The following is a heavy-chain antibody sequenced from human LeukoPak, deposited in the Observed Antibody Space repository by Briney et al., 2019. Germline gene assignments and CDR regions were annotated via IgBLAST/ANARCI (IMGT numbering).Heavy chain of an antibody. Sequence: SETLSLTCTVSGDSTSSYYWSWIRQPPGKGLEWIGYIYYSGSTYYSPSLKSRVTISVDTSKNQFSLKLSSVTAADTAVYYCARVKKVDGNYFDYWGQGTLVTVSS. CDR1: GDSTSSYY. CDR2: IYYSGST. D-gene: IGHD1-26*01. CDR3: ARVKKVDGNYFDY. V-gene: IGHV4-59*12. J-gene: IGHJ4*02.